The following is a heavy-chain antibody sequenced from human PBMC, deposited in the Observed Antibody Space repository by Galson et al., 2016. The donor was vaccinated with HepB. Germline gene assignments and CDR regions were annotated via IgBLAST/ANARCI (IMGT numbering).Heavy chain of an antibody. V-gene: IGHV3-23*01. J-gene: IGHJ4*02. CDR1: GFPFSSYA. CDR2: ISGSGSDT. D-gene: IGHD6-19*01. CDR3: ATLEYTSGWDDTGSPFDC. Sequence: SPRLSCAASGFPFSSYAMSWVRQAPGKGLEWVSDISGSGSDTYYADSVKGRFTISRDNSKNTLFLQMNSLRAEDTAVYYCATLEYTSGWDDTGSPFDCWGQGTPVTVSS.